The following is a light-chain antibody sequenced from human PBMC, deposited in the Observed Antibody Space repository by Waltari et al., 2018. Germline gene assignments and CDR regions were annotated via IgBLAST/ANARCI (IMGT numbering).Light chain of an antibody. CDR1: SSDVGGYNF. Sequence: QSALTQPASVSGSPGQSITISCTGTSSDVGGYNFVSWFQQHPGKPPKLLFYSVTHHPSGCPARSPGSKSGNTASLTSSGLQAEDEADYYCSSYTSSRTVMFGGGTKVTVL. J-gene: IGLJ3*02. V-gene: IGLV2-14*01. CDR2: SVT. CDR3: SSYTSSRTVM.